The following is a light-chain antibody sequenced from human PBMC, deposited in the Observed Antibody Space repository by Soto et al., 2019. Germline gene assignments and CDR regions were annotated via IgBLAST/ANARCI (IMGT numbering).Light chain of an antibody. J-gene: IGLJ2*01. CDR1: SSDVGAYNF. CDR3: CSCAGTYSPV. CDR2: DVS. V-gene: IGLV2-11*01. Sequence: QSALTQPPSVSGSPGQSVTISCTGTSSDVGAYNFVSWYQQYPGKAPKLIIFDVSARPSGVPDRFSGSKSGNTASLTISGLQADDEADYYCCSCAGTYSPVLGGGTKLTVL.